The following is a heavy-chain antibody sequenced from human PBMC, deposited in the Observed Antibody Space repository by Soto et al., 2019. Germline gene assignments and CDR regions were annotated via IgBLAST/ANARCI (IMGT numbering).Heavy chain of an antibody. CDR2: IKYSGTT. Sequence: SETLSLTCTVSGGSISSSRCHWGWIRQPPGKGLEWIASIKYSGTTFYNPSLKSRVTISVDTSKNQFSLKLSSVTAADTAVYYCAGSGYSYGYFDYWGQGTLVTVSA. J-gene: IGHJ4*02. V-gene: IGHV4-39*07. CDR1: GGSISSSRCH. CDR3: AGSGYSYGYFDY. D-gene: IGHD5-18*01.